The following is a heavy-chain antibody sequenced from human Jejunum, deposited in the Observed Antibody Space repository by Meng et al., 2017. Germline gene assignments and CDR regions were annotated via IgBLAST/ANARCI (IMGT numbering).Heavy chain of an antibody. Sequence: GESLKISCAASGITIRDHSMNWVRQAPGKGLEWVASISYTSTYIYYADSVRGRFTISRDNAKNSLYLQMNSLRVEDTAVYYCARVTTSILSTDACDIWGQGTMVT. CDR2: ISYTSTYI. D-gene: IGHD4-11*01. V-gene: IGHV3-21*01. CDR1: GITIRDHS. J-gene: IGHJ3*02. CDR3: ARVTTSILSTDACDI.